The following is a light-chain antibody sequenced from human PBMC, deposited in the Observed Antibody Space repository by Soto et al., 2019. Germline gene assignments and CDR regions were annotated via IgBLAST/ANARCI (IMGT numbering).Light chain of an antibody. J-gene: IGLJ1*01. V-gene: IGLV1-40*01. CDR3: QSYDSSLSASYV. CDR2: GNT. CDR1: SSNIGAGYA. Sequence: QSVLTQPPSVSGAPGQRVTISCTGSSSNIGAGYAVHWYQQLPGKAPKLLIYGNTNRPSGVPDRFSGSKSRTSASLAITGLQAEDEADYYCQSYDSSLSASYVFGGGTKVTVL.